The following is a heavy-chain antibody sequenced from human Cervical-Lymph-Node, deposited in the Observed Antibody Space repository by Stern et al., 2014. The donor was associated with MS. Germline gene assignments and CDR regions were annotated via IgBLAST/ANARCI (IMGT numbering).Heavy chain of an antibody. Sequence: QITLKESGPTLVKPTQTLTLTCTFSGFSLTTAGVGVGWIRQPPGKAPEWLALIYWDDDRRYSPSLQSRLTLTMDTSKNQVVLTMTDLDPMDTATYYCAHIGLWFGGGYCFDVWGQGTMVTVSS. CDR2: IYWDDDR. V-gene: IGHV2-5*02. D-gene: IGHD3-10*01. CDR3: AHIGLWFGGGYCFDV. CDR1: GFSLTTAGVG. J-gene: IGHJ3*01.